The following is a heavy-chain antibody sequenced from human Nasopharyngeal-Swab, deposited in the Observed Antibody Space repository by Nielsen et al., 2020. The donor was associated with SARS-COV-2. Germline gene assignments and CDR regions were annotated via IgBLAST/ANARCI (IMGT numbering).Heavy chain of an antibody. CDR3: VRKRRYDYFLDY. Sequence: SETLSLTCAVSGGSISSSNWWSWVRQPPGKGLEWIGEIYHSGSTNYNPSLKSRVTISVDKSKNQFSLKLSSVTAADTAVYYCVRKRRYDYFLDYWGQGTLVTVSS. V-gene: IGHV4-4*02. D-gene: IGHD2/OR15-2a*01. J-gene: IGHJ4*02. CDR2: IYHSGST. CDR1: GGSISSSNW.